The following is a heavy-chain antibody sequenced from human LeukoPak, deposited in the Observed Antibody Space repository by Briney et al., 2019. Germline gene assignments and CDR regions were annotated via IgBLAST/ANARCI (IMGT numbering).Heavy chain of an antibody. J-gene: IGHJ2*01. V-gene: IGHV4-59*08. CDR1: GGSISSYY. CDR3: ARLQNDYGDYGGIWYFDL. D-gene: IGHD4-17*01. CDR2: IHYSGST. Sequence: SETLSLTCTVSGGSISSYYWSWIRQPPGKGLEWIGYIHYSGSTNYNPSLKSRVTISVDTSKNQFSLKLSSVTAADTAVYYCARLQNDYGDYGGIWYFDLWGRGTLVTVSS.